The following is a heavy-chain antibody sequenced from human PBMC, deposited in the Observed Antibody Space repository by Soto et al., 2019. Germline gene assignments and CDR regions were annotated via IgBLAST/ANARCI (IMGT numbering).Heavy chain of an antibody. Sequence: SVKVSCKASGGPFSSYAISWVRQAPGQGLKWMGGIIPIFGTANYAQKFQGRVTITADESTSTAYMELSSLRSEDTAVYYCARGNIVGATTPLYYYYYGMDVWGQGTTVTVSS. J-gene: IGHJ6*02. V-gene: IGHV1-69*13. CDR2: IIPIFGTA. D-gene: IGHD1-26*01. CDR3: ARGNIVGATTPLYYYYYGMDV. CDR1: GGPFSSYA.